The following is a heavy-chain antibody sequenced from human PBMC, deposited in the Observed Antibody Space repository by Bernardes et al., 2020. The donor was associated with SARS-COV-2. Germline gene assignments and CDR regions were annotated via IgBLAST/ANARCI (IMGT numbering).Heavy chain of an antibody. D-gene: IGHD6-13*01. CDR2: INHSGST. J-gene: IGHJ1*01. V-gene: IGHV4-34*01. CDR1: GGSFSGYY. CDR3: ARGRLVSSWYGNSGYFQH. Sequence: SEPLSLTCADYGGSFSGYYWSWIRRPPGKGLEWIGEINHSGSTNYNPSLKSRVTISVDTSKNQFSLKLSSVTAADTAVYYCARGRLVSSWYGNSGYFQHWGQGTLVTVSS.